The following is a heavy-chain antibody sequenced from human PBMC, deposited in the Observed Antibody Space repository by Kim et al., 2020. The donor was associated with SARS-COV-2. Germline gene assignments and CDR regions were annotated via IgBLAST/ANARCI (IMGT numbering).Heavy chain of an antibody. D-gene: IGHD3-22*01. Sequence: GGSLRLSCAASGFTFDDYAMHWVRQAPGKGLEWVSGISWNSGSIGYADSVKGRFTISRDNAKNSLYLQMNSLRAEDTALYYCAKEGPGSSGYYYVGYFDYWGQGTLVTVSS. J-gene: IGHJ4*02. V-gene: IGHV3-9*01. CDR2: ISWNSGSI. CDR1: GFTFDDYA. CDR3: AKEGPGSSGYYYVGYFDY.